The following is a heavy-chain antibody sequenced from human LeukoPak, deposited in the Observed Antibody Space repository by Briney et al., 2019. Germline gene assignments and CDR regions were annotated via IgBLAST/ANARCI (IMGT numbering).Heavy chain of an antibody. CDR2: ISAYNGNT. CDR3: ARDLWGGSSWYSGSSY. J-gene: IGHJ4*02. Sequence: ASVKVSCKASGYTFTSYGISWVRQAPGQGLEWMGWISAYNGNTNYAQKLQGRVTMTTDTSTSTAYMELRSLRSDDTAVYYCARDLWGGSSWYSGSSYSGQGTLVTVSS. D-gene: IGHD6-13*01. V-gene: IGHV1-18*01. CDR1: GYTFTSYG.